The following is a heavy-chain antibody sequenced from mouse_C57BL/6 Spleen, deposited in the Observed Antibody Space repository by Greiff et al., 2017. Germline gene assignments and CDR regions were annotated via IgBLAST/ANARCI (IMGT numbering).Heavy chain of an antibody. CDR3: VRTDYYDYDRVESYAMDY. Sequence: EVQLVESGGGLVQPKGSLKLSCAASGFSFNTYAMNWVRQAPGKGLEWVARIRSKSNNYATYYADSVKDRFTISRGESESMLYLQMNNLKTEDTAMYYCVRTDYYDYDRVESYAMDYWGQGTSVTVSS. J-gene: IGHJ4*01. V-gene: IGHV10-1*01. CDR2: IRSKSNNYAT. CDR1: GFSFNTYA. D-gene: IGHD2-4*01.